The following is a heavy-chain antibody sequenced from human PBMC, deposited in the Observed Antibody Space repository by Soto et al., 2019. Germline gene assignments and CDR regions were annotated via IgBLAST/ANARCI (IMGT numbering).Heavy chain of an antibody. D-gene: IGHD6-19*01. Sequence: QVQLVQSGAEVKKPGASVTVSCKTSGYTFSNYGINWARQAPGQGLEWMGWISGYNGNTNYAQTVPGRVTMTTDTSTGTVYMELRSLKSDDTAIYYCSRFIMVGGWFDPNYYHGMDVWGQGTTVTVSS. CDR2: ISGYNGNT. V-gene: IGHV1-18*01. CDR1: GYTFSNYG. J-gene: IGHJ6*02. CDR3: SRFIMVGGWFDPNYYHGMDV.